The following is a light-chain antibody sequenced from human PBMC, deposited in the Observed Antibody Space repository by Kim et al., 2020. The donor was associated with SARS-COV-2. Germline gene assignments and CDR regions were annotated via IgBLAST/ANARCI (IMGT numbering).Light chain of an antibody. CDR1: QSVSSSY. J-gene: IGKJ2*01. CDR2: GAS. CDR3: QQYGRSPGYT. V-gene: IGKV3-20*01. Sequence: EIVLTQSPGTLSLSPGERATLSCRASQSVSSSYLAWYQQKPGQAPRLVIYGASSRATGIPDRFSGSGSGTDFSLTISRLEPEDFAVYYCQQYGRSPGYTFGQGTKLEI.